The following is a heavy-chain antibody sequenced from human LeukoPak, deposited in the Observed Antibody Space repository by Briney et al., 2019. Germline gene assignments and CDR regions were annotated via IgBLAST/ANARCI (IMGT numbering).Heavy chain of an antibody. V-gene: IGHV3-53*01. CDR3: ARPTYGSGSYYIDY. J-gene: IGHJ4*02. CDR1: GFTFSSNY. CDR2: IYSGGST. Sequence: GGSLRLSCAASGFTFSSNYMSWVRQAPGKGLEWVSVIYSGGSTYYADSVKGRFTISRDNSKNTLYLQMNGLRAEDTAVYYCARPTYGSGSYYIDYWGQGTLVTVSS. D-gene: IGHD3-10*01.